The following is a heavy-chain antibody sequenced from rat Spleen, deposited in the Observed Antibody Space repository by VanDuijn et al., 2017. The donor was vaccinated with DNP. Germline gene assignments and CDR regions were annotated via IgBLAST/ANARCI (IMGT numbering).Heavy chain of an antibody. Sequence: EVRLEESGGGLVQPGGSLNLSCVVSGFTFSNYYMAWVRQAPTKGLEWVASIRTGGEDTYYRDSVKGRFTISRDNAKTTLSLQMDSLRSEETATYYCARHGEIRGSFDYWGHGVMVTVSS. CDR1: GFTFSNYY. CDR3: ARHGEIRGSFDY. J-gene: IGHJ2*01. V-gene: IGHV5-25*01. CDR2: IRTGGEDT. D-gene: IGHD4-4*01.